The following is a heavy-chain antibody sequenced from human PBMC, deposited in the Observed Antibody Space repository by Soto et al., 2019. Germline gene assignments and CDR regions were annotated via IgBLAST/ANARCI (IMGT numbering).Heavy chain of an antibody. CDR3: ARSGLIAAAGTVPEGDAYYYYYGMDV. J-gene: IGHJ6*02. CDR1: GYTFTGYY. V-gene: IGHV1-2*04. CDR2: INPNSGGT. Sequence: QVQLVQSGAEVKKPGASVKVSCKASGYTFTGYYMHWVRQAPGQGLEWMGWINPNSGGTNYAQKFQGWVPMTRDTSISTAYMELSRLRSDDTAVYYCARSGLIAAAGTVPEGDAYYYYYGMDVWGQGTTVTVSS. D-gene: IGHD6-13*01.